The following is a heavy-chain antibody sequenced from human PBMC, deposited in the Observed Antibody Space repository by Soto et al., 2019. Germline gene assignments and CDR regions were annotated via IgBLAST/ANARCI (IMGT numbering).Heavy chain of an antibody. CDR3: ARGGGVGVAGSAAFDM. V-gene: IGHV1-2*02. Sequence: QLHLVQSGAVVKKPGASVTVSCSASGYPVTAYYMHWVRQAPGRGLEWMGGINPATGAAKYTQIFQGRVTMTRDTSTSTVFMELGGLTSEDTAVFYWARGGGVGVAGSAAFDMWGQGTLVTVSS. D-gene: IGHD3-3*01. CDR1: GYPVTAYY. J-gene: IGHJ3*02. CDR2: INPATGAA.